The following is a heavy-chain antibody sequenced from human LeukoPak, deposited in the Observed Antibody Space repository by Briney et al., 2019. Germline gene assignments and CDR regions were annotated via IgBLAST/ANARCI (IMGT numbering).Heavy chain of an antibody. D-gene: IGHD3-10*01. V-gene: IGHV3-21*01. CDR2: ISSSSSHI. CDR3: AIRGSPMVRNY. Sequence: GGSLRLSCAASGFTVSSNYMTWVRQAPGKGLEWVSSISSSSSHIYYADSVKGRFTISIDNAKNSLYLQMNSLRAEDTAVYYCAIRGSPMVRNYWGQGTLVTVSS. J-gene: IGHJ4*02. CDR1: GFTVSSNY.